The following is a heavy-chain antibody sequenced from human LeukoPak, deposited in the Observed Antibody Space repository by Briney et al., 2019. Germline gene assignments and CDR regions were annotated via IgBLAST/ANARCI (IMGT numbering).Heavy chain of an antibody. CDR1: GGSISSYY. V-gene: IGHV4-59*01. J-gene: IGHJ6*03. CDR3: ARGRYSGSYWGYYYMDV. D-gene: IGHD1-26*01. CDR2: IYYSGST. Sequence: SETLSLTCTVSGGSISSYYWSWIRQPPGKGLEWIGYIYYSGSTNYNPSLKSRVTISVDTSKNQFSLKLSSVTAADTAVYYCARGRYSGSYWGYYYMDVWGKGTTVTISS.